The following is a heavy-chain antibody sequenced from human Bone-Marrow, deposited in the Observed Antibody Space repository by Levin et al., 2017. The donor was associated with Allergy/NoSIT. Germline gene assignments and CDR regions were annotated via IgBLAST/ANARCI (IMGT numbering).Heavy chain of an antibody. CDR1: GFNFGDYP. CDR2: IRNKAYGETT. J-gene: IGHJ4*02. V-gene: IGHV3-49*03. D-gene: IGHD2-21*01. Sequence: GESLKISCTSSGFNFGDYPMAWFRQAPGKGLEWVSYIRNKAYGETTEYAASVKGRFTMSRDDSKSIASLQMNSLKIEDTAVYYCTRALRVSGDAFDFWGQGTLVTVSS. CDR3: TRALRVSGDAFDF.